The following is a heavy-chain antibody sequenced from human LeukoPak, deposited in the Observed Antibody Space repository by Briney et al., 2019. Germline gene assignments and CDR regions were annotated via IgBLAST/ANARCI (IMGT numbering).Heavy chain of an antibody. V-gene: IGHV4-39*01. CDR2: VFFSGNT. CDR3: SNLRRY. Sequence: SETLSLTCTVTGASIRSSSFYWGWVRQSPGKGLEWIGSVFFSGNTYYNSSLKGRVSVAVDTSKNHFSLALTSVTAADTAVYYRSNLRRYWGQGKLVTVSS. J-gene: IGHJ4*02. CDR1: GASIRSSSFY.